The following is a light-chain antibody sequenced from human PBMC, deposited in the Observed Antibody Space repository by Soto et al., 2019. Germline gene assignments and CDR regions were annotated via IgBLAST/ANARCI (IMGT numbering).Light chain of an antibody. J-gene: IGKJ5*01. CDR1: QSISSF. CDR2: GAS. CDR3: QQHFNGPIT. V-gene: IGKV3-11*01. Sequence: EVVLTQSPATLSLSPGERATLSCRASQSISSFLAWYQQKPGQAPRLLIYGASNRATGIPARFSGSGSGTDFTRTISSLEPEDFAVYYCQQHFNGPITFGQGTRLEIK.